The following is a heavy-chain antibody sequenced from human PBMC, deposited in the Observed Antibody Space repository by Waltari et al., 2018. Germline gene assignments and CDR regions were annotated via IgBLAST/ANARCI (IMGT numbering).Heavy chain of an antibody. J-gene: IGHJ4*02. CDR2: ISGSGCST. V-gene: IGHV3-23*01. Sequence: EVQLLESGGGLVQPGGSLRLSCAASGFTFSSYAMSWVRQAPGKGLEGVSAISGSGCSTYYADSVKGRFTISRDNSKNTLYLQMNSLRAEDTAVYYCAKHRSGWYGQFDYWGQGTLVTVSS. CDR3: AKHRSGWYGQFDY. D-gene: IGHD6-19*01. CDR1: GFTFSSYA.